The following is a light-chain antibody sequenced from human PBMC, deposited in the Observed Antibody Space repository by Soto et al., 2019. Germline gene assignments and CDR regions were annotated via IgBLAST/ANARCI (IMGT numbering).Light chain of an antibody. CDR3: SSYTRSSSLV. J-gene: IGLJ1*01. CDR2: EVS. Sequence: ALTQPASVSGSPGQSITISCTGTSSDVGGYNYVSWYQQHPGKAPKLMIYEVSNRPSGVSNRFSGSKSGNTASLTISGLQAEDEADYYCSSYTRSSSLVFGTGTKLTVL. CDR1: SSDVGGYNY. V-gene: IGLV2-14*01.